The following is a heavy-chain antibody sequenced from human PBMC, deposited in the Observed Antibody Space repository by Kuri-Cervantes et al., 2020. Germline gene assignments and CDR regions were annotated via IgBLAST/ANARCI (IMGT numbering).Heavy chain of an antibody. CDR1: GYTFTSYA. V-gene: IGHV1-3*02. CDR3: ARADSSGWYGY. Sequence: ASVMVSCKASGYTFTSYAMHWVRQAPGQRLAWMGWSNAGNGNTKYSQEFQGRVTITRDTSASTAYMELSSLRSEDTAVYYCARADSSGWYGYWGQGTLVTVSS. D-gene: IGHD6-19*01. CDR2: SNAGNGNT. J-gene: IGHJ4*02.